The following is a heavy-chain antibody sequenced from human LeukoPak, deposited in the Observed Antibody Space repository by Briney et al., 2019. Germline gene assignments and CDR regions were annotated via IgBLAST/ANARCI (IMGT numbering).Heavy chain of an antibody. D-gene: IGHD3-3*01. CDR3: ARPGGYYDFWSGLS. Sequence: GVLRLSCKGSGYSFTNYWIGWVRQMPGKGLEWMGIIYPGDSDTRYSPSFQGQVTISAAKSVSTAYLQWSSLKASDTAMYYCARPGGYYDFWSGLSWGQGTLVTVSS. V-gene: IGHV5-51*01. J-gene: IGHJ4*02. CDR1: GYSFTNYW. CDR2: IYPGDSDT.